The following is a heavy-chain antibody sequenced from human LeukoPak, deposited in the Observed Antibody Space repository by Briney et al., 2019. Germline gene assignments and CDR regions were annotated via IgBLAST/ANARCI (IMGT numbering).Heavy chain of an antibody. J-gene: IGHJ6*02. V-gene: IGHV3-7*05. Sequence: GESLRLSCVASGFTFSNYWMTWVRQAPGKGLEWVANINHDGSEKYYVDSVEGRFTITRDNAKNSLYVQMNNLRAEDTAVYYCARGQLFMDVWGQGTTVTVSS. CDR2: INHDGSEK. CDR1: GFTFSNYW. CDR3: ARGQLFMDV.